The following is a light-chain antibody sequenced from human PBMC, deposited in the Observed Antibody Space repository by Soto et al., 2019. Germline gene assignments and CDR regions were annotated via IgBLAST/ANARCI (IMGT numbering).Light chain of an antibody. CDR1: QSVSSSSY. CDR3: RQYGSSPSYT. J-gene: IGKJ2*01. CDR2: GAS. V-gene: IGKV3-20*01. Sequence: EIVLTQSPGTLSLSPGERATLSCMASQSVSSSSYLAWYQQKPGQAPRLLIYGASSRATGIPDRFSGSGSATDFTLTISRLEPEDFAVYYCRQYGSSPSYTCGQGTKLEIK.